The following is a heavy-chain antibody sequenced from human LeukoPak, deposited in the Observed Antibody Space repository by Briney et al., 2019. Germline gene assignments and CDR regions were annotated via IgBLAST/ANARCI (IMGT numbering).Heavy chain of an antibody. CDR2: ISAYNGNT. Sequence: ASVKVSCKASGYTFTSYGISWVRQAPGQGLEWMGWISAYNGNTNYAQKLQGRVTMTTDTSTSTAYMELRSLRSDDTAVYYCARGYCSGGSCQAHPYYYYYYMDVWGKGTTVTVSS. CDR3: ARGYCSGGSCQAHPYYYYYYMDV. D-gene: IGHD2-15*01. J-gene: IGHJ6*03. CDR1: GYTFTSYG. V-gene: IGHV1-18*01.